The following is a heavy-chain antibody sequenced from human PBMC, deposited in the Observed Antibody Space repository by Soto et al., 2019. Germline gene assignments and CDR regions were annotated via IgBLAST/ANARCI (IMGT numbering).Heavy chain of an antibody. Sequence: GGSLRLSCAASGFSFSTYAMSWVRQPPGKGLEWVSAISGGDSSTYYADSVKGRFTISRDNSRNTLYLQMNSLRAEDTAVYYCARESLGIVVVGGPGYWGQGTLVTVSS. CDR1: GFSFSTYA. CDR2: ISGGDSST. CDR3: ARESLGIVVVGGPGY. D-gene: IGHD2-15*01. J-gene: IGHJ4*02. V-gene: IGHV3-23*01.